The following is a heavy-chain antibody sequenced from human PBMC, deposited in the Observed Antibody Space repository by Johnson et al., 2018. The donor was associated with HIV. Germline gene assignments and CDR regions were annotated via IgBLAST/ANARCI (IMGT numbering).Heavy chain of an antibody. Sequence: QVQLVESGGGAVQPGRSLRLSCAASGFTFSSYGMHWVRQAPGKGLEWVAVISYDGSNKYYADSVTGRFTISRANSNNTLYVQMNSRRVEDTAVYYCAKSTQASILRESGPYGAFDSWGQGTMVTVSS. CDR1: GFTFSSYG. CDR2: ISYDGSNK. V-gene: IGHV3-30*18. J-gene: IGHJ3*02. D-gene: IGHD3-16*01. CDR3: AKSTQASILRESGPYGAFDS.